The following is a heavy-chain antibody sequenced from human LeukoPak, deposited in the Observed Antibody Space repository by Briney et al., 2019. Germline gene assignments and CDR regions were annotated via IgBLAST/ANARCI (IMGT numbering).Heavy chain of an antibody. V-gene: IGHV4-59*12. D-gene: IGHD6-6*01. CDR2: FYYGGST. J-gene: IGHJ6*03. CDR1: GGSFSGYY. CDR3: ARSGAARYPYYYYYMDV. Sequence: SETLSLTCTVSGGSFSGYYWSWIRQPPGKGLEWIGYFYYGGSTNYNPSLKSRVTISVDKSKNQFSLKLSSVTAADTAVYYCARSGAARYPYYYYYMDVWGKGTTVTVSS.